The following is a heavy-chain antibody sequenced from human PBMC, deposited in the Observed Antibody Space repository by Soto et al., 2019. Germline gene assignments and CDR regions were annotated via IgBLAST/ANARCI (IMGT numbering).Heavy chain of an antibody. CDR2: IYYSGST. D-gene: IGHD3-22*01. J-gene: IGHJ4*02. V-gene: IGHV4-59*01. Sequence: SETLSLTCTVSGGSISSYYWSWIRQPPGEGLEWIGYIYYSGSTNYNPSLKSRVTISVDTSKNQFSLKLSSVTAADTAVYYCARSYYDSSGYYSIDYWGQGTLVTVSS. CDR3: ARSYYDSSGYYSIDY. CDR1: GGSISSYY.